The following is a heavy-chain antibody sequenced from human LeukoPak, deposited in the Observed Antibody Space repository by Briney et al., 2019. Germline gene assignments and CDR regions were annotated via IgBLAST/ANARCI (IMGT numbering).Heavy chain of an antibody. CDR2: ISYDGSNK. D-gene: IGHD5-12*01. CDR3: ANWGLYSGYDFDY. V-gene: IGHV3-30*18. Sequence: HPGGSLRLSCAASGFTFSSYGMHWVRQAPGKGLEWVAVISYDGSNKYYADSVKGRFTISRDNSKNTLYLQMNSLRAEDTAVYYCANWGLYSGYDFDYWGQGTLVTVSS. CDR1: GFTFSSYG. J-gene: IGHJ4*02.